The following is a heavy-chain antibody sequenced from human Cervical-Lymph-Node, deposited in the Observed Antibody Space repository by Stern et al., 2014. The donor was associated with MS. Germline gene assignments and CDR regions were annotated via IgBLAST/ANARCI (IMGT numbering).Heavy chain of an antibody. D-gene: IGHD3-22*01. CDR2: LSYDGSNK. CDR3: ARDGPNYDHNGRGDAFDV. J-gene: IGHJ3*01. Sequence: VQLVESGGGVVQPGWSLRLSCAASGFPFSGPGLHWVRQAPGQGLEGVALLSYDGSNKWYAESVKGRFTISRDSSRNTMFLQMNTLRLEDAAVYYCARDGPNYDHNGRGDAFDVWGQGAMVTVSP. CDR1: GFPFSGPG. V-gene: IGHV3-33*05.